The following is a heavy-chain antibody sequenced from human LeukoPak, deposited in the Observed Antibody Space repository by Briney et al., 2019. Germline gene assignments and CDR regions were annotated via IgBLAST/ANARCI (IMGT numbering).Heavy chain of an antibody. CDR3: ARPLTAAGTNYYYYGMDV. CDR2: INPNSGGT. Sequence: GASVKVSCKASGYTFTGYYMHWVRQAPGQGLEWMGWINPNSGGTNYAQKFQGRVTMTRDTSFSTAYMELSRLRSDDTAVYYCARPLTAAGTNYYYYGMDVWGQGTTVTVSS. J-gene: IGHJ6*02. V-gene: IGHV1-2*02. CDR1: GYTFTGYY. D-gene: IGHD6-13*01.